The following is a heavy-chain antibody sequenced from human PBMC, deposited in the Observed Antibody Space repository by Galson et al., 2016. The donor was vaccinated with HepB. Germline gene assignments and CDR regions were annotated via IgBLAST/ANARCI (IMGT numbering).Heavy chain of an antibody. CDR1: GGSISSGGYY. V-gene: IGHV4-31*03. CDR3: ARGECSSNSCYGRFHAHSGMDV. D-gene: IGHD2-2*01. CDR2: IYDSGRT. Sequence: TLSLTCTVSGGSISSGGYYWSWSRQHPGKGLEWIGYIYDSGRTYYNPSLKSRVTISVDTSKNQFSLRLTSVTAADTAVYYCARGECSSNSCYGRFHAHSGMDVWGQGTTVTVSS. J-gene: IGHJ6*01.